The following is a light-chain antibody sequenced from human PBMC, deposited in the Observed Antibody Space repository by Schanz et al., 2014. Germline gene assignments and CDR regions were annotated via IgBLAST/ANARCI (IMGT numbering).Light chain of an antibody. CDR1: QSVSTY. CDR3: QQRSNWPPGLT. CDR2: GAS. Sequence: EIVMTQSPVTLSVSPGERATLSCRASQSVSTYLAWYQQKPGQAPRLLIYGASTRATGIPARFSGSGSGTEFTLTISSLEPEDFAVYYCQQRSNWPPGLTFGGGTKVEIK. V-gene: IGKV3-15*01. J-gene: IGKJ4*01.